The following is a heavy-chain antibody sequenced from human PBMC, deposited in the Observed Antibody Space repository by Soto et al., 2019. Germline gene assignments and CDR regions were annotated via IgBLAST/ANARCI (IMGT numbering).Heavy chain of an antibody. CDR3: ARLSSGWYSYFDY. Sequence: ASVKVSCKASGGTFSSYTISWVRQAPGQGLEWMGRIIPILGIANYAQKFQGRVTITADKSTSTAYMELSSLRSEDTAVYYCARLSSGWYSYFDYWGQGTLVTVSS. J-gene: IGHJ4*02. V-gene: IGHV1-69*02. CDR2: IIPILGIA. D-gene: IGHD6-19*01. CDR1: GGTFSSYT.